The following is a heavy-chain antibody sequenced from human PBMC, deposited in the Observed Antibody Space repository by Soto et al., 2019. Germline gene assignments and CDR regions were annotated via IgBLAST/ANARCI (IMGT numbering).Heavy chain of an antibody. J-gene: IGHJ4*02. D-gene: IGHD2-15*01. V-gene: IGHV3-48*01. CDR2: ISSSSSTK. CDR3: ARVPVGDGNLDY. Sequence: PWGSLVLSFASSLVTFSSYSMNWLHEAPGKGLEWVSSISSSSSTKYYADSVKGRFTISRDNAKNSLYLQMNSLRAEDTAVYYCARVPVGDGNLDYWGQGTLVTVSS. CDR1: LVTFSSYS.